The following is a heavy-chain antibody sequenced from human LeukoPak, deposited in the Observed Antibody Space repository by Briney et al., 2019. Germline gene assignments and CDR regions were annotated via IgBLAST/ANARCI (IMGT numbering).Heavy chain of an antibody. Sequence: GGSLRLSCAASGFTFSSYGMHWVRQAPGKGLEGVAVISYDGSNKYYADSVKGRFTISRDSSKNTLYLQMNSLRAEDTAVYYCAKDRRPPLWCGEDDLDAFDIWGQGTMVTVSS. D-gene: IGHD3-10*01. CDR3: AKDRRPPLWCGEDDLDAFDI. CDR2: ISYDGSNK. J-gene: IGHJ3*02. CDR1: GFTFSSYG. V-gene: IGHV3-30*18.